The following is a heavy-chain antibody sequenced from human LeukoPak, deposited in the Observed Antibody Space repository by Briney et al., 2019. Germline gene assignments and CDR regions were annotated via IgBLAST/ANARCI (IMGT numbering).Heavy chain of an antibody. V-gene: IGHV4-34*01. D-gene: IGHD3-10*01. Sequence: SETLSLTCAVYGGSFSGYYWSWIRQPPGKGLGWIGEINHSGSTNYNPSLKSRVTISVDTSKNQFSLKLSSVTAADTAVYYCARREYRYYYALGEGNRLDPWGQGTLVTVSS. CDR1: GGSFSGYY. CDR2: INHSGST. J-gene: IGHJ5*02. CDR3: ARREYRYYYALGEGNRLDP.